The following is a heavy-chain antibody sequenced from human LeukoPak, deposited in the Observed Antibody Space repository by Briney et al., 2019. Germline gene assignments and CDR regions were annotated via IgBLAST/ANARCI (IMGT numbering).Heavy chain of an antibody. CDR2: ISSSGSTI. D-gene: IGHD1-7*01. V-gene: IGHV3-11*01. Sequence: PGGSLRLSCAASGFTFSDYYMSWIRQAPGKWLEWVSYISSSGSTIYYADSVKGRFAISRDNAKSSLYLQMNSLRAEDTAVYYCARVAHWNYADYWGQGTLVTVSS. J-gene: IGHJ4*02. CDR1: GFTFSDYY. CDR3: ARVAHWNYADY.